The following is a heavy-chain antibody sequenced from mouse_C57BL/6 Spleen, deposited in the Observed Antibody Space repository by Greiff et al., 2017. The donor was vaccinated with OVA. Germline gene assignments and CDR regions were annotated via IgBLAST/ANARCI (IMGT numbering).Heavy chain of an antibody. V-gene: IGHV7-1*01. J-gene: IGHJ4*01. CDR2: SRNKANDYTT. CDR3: ARDGAVDAMDY. Sequence: EVMLVESGGGLVQSGRSLRLSCATSGFTFSDFYMEWVRQAPGKGLEWIAASRNKANDYTTEYSASVKGRFIVSRDTSQSILYLQMNALRAEDTALYYCARDGAVDAMDYWGQGTSVTVSS. D-gene: IGHD1-1*01. CDR1: GFTFSDFY.